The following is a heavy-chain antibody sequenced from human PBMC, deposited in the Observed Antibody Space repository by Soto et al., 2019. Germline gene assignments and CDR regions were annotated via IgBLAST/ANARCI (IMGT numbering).Heavy chain of an antibody. J-gene: IGHJ5*02. Sequence: SETLSLTCAVYGGSFSGYYWSWIRQPPGKGLEWIGEINHSGSTNYNPSLKSRVTISVDTSKNQFSLKLSSVTAADTAVYYCARRRTIFGVVIRGNWFDPWGQGTLVTVSS. D-gene: IGHD3-3*01. CDR3: ARRRTIFGVVIRGNWFDP. CDR1: GGSFSGYY. CDR2: INHSGST. V-gene: IGHV4-34*01.